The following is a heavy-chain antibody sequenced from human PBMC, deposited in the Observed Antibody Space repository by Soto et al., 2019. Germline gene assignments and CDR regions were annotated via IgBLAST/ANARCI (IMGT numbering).Heavy chain of an antibody. CDR3: GRGGSDSPRGMEV. CDR1: GFTFRPYW. CDR2: INPDGSST. V-gene: IGHV3-74*01. J-gene: IGHJ6*02. D-gene: IGHD6-19*01. Sequence: EVQLAESGGGLDQPGGSLRLSCADSGFTFRPYWMHWVRQAPGKGLVWVSRINPDGSSTDYADSVKGRFTISSDNAKNTLYLHMNSLRAEDTAVYYCGRGGSDSPRGMEVWCQGATVTVSS.